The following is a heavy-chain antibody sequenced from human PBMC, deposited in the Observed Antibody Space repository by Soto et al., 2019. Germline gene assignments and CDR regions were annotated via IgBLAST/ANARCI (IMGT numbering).Heavy chain of an antibody. D-gene: IGHD1-26*01. Sequence: QVQLQESGPGLVKPSQTLSLTCTVSGGSISSGAYYWSWIRQHPGKGLESIGYIYDSGSTYYNPSLKSRVXXSXDXXANQFALRLNSVTAADTAVYYCATAPRPGAWYYDLWGRGTLVTVSA. CDR2: IYDSGST. CDR3: ATAPRPGAWYYDL. V-gene: IGHV4-31*03. J-gene: IGHJ2*01. CDR1: GGSISSGAYY.